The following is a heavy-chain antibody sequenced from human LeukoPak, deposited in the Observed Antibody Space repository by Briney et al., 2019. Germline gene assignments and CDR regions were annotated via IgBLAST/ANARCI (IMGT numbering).Heavy chain of an antibody. Sequence: GGSLRLSCAASGFTFSTYWMNWVRQAPGKGLEWVASIKLDGGENYYVDSVKGRFTISRDNAKNSLYLQMNSLRAEDTAVYYCARGPSGSYGHAFDIWGQGTMVTVSS. CDR1: GFTFSTYW. CDR2: IKLDGGEN. V-gene: IGHV3-7*03. CDR3: ARGPSGSYGHAFDI. J-gene: IGHJ3*02. D-gene: IGHD1-26*01.